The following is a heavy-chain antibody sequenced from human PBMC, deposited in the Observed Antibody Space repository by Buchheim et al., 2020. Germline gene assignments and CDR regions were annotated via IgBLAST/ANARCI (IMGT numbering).Heavy chain of an antibody. CDR2: IGTAGDT. CDR3: ARGSSGYSSSWYTYGMDV. J-gene: IGHJ6*02. CDR1: GFTFSSYD. D-gene: IGHD6-13*01. V-gene: IGHV3-13*01. Sequence: EVQLVESGGGLVQPGGSLRLSCAASGFTFSSYDMHWVRQATGKGLEWVSAIGTAGDTYYPGSVKGRFTISRENAKNSLYLQMNSLRAGDTAMYYCARGSSGYSSSWYTYGMDVWGQGTT.